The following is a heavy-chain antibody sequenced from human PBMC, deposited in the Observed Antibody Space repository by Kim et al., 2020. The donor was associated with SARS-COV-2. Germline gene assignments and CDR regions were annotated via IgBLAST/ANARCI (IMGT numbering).Heavy chain of an antibody. CDR3: TRGGSGSSKEYFQF. Sequence: GGSLRLSCAASGFTFSDYYMDWVRQAPGKGLEWVGRSRDKTNRYTTEYAASVRGRFIISRDDSRNSLYLQMNSLKTEATAVYYCTRGGSGSSKEYFQFWGEGTLAIVSS. D-gene: IGHD3-10*01. CDR2: SRDKTNRYTT. J-gene: IGHJ1*01. V-gene: IGHV3-72*01. CDR1: GFTFSDYY.